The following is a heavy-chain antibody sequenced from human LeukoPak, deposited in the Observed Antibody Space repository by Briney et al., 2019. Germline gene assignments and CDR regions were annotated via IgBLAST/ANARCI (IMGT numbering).Heavy chain of an antibody. J-gene: IGHJ4*02. CDR1: GGSIICSY. CDR3: ARSRNYDSTGYNPTYYFDS. CDR2: IYNTVDI. D-gene: IGHD5-18*01. V-gene: IGHV4-59*01. Sequence: SETLSLTCTVSGGSIICSYWTWIRQSPGGGLEYIGYIYNTVDINYSPSLKSRVTISIDMSRSQFSLRLKSVTAADTAIYYCARSRNYDSTGYNPTYYFDSWGQGALVTVSS.